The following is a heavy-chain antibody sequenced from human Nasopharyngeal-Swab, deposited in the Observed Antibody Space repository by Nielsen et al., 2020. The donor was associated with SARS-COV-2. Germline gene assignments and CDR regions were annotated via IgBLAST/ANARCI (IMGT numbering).Heavy chain of an antibody. Sequence: GESLKISCAASGFTFSSYGMHWVRQAPGKGLEWVAVISYDGSNKYYADSVKGRFTISRDNSKNTLYLQMNSLRAEDTAVYYCAKDGPGDHQVHYYYYGMDVWGQGTMVTVSS. V-gene: IGHV3-30*18. CDR1: GFTFSSYG. CDR2: ISYDGSNK. CDR3: AKDGPGDHQVHYYYYGMDV. J-gene: IGHJ6*02. D-gene: IGHD2-21*02.